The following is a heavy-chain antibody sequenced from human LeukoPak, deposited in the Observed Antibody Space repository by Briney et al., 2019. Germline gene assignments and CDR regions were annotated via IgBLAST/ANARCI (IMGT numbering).Heavy chain of an antibody. Sequence: EASVKVSCKASGYTFTGYYMHWVRQAPGQGLEWMGWINPNSGGTNYAQKFQGRVTMTRDTSISTAYMELSRLRSDDTAVYYCARGVRGVYYYFDYWGQGTLVTVSS. V-gene: IGHV1-2*02. J-gene: IGHJ4*02. CDR3: ARGVRGVYYYFDY. CDR1: GYTFTGYY. D-gene: IGHD3-10*01. CDR2: INPNSGGT.